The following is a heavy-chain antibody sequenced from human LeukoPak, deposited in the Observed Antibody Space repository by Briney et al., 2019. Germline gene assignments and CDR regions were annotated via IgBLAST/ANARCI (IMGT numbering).Heavy chain of an antibody. J-gene: IGHJ4*02. V-gene: IGHV4-4*02. D-gene: IGHD3-22*01. Sequence: SRVTISVDKSKNQFSLKLSSVTAADTAVYYCARFYYDSSGFYYYFDYWGQGALVTVSS. CDR3: ARFYYDSSGFYYYFDY.